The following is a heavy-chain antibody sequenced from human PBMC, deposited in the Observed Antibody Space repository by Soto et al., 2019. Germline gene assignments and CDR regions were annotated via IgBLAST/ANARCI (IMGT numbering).Heavy chain of an antibody. CDR1: GGSISSSNW. D-gene: IGHD3-22*01. Sequence: SETLSLTCAVSGGSISSSNWWRWVRQPPGKGLEWIGEIYHSGSTNYNPSLKSGVTISVDKSKNQFSLKLSSVTAADTAVYYCARGCRQVYDSSGRGGWFDPWGQGTLVTVSS. V-gene: IGHV4-4*02. CDR2: IYHSGST. CDR3: ARGCRQVYDSSGRGGWFDP. J-gene: IGHJ5*02.